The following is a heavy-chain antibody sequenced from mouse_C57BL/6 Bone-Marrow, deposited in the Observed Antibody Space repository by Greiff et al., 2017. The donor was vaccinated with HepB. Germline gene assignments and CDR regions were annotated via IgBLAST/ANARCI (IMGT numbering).Heavy chain of an antibody. J-gene: IGHJ1*03. D-gene: IGHD1-1*01. V-gene: IGHV7-1*01. CDR2: SRNKANEYTT. CDR1: GFTFSDFY. CDR3: ARDYYGSSSWYFDV. Sequence: EVQLVESGGGLVQSGRSLRLSCATSGFTFSDFYMEWVRPAPGKGLEWIAASRNKANEYTTEYSASVKGQFIVSRDTSQSILYLQMNALRAEDTAIYYCARDYYGSSSWYFDVWGTGTTVTVSS.